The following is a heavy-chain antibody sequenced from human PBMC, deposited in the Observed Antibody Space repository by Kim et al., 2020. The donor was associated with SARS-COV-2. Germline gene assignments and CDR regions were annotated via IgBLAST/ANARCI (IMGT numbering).Heavy chain of an antibody. CDR1: GGSISSGGYY. Sequence: SETLSLTCTVSGGSISSGGYYWSWIRQHPGKGLEWIGYIYYSGSTYYNPSLKSRVTISVDTSKNQFSLKLSSVTAADTAVYYCARGIAVAGTDFDYWGQGTLVTVSS. CDR2: IYYSGST. V-gene: IGHV4-31*03. J-gene: IGHJ4*02. D-gene: IGHD6-19*01. CDR3: ARGIAVAGTDFDY.